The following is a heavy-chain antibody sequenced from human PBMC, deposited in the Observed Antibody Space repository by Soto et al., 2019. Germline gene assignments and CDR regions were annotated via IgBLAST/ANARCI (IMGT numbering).Heavy chain of an antibody. CDR3: AKDEVGNNGKWDWCHV. V-gene: IGHV3-23*05. D-gene: IGHD1-20*01. J-gene: IGHJ5*02. CDR1: GFTFSDYA. Sequence: EVLLLESGGDLVQPGGSLRLSCAASGFTFSDYAMSWVRQAPGKGLEWVSSIDGSGGGSYYSDSVKGRFTVSRDDSEKTLDLQMSGLRVDDTATYFWAKDEVGNNGKWDWCHVWGQGTLVIVSS. CDR2: IDGSGGGS.